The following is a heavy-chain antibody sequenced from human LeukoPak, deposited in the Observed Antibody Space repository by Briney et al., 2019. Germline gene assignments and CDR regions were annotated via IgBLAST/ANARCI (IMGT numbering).Heavy chain of an antibody. CDR1: GFTFSNAW. CDR2: ISGSGGST. J-gene: IGHJ4*02. CDR3: ASGLRYFDWLTDYFDY. V-gene: IGHV3-23*01. Sequence: GGSLRLSCAASGFTFSNAWMSWVRQAPGKGLEWVSAISGSGGSTYYADSVKGRFTISRDNSKNTLYLQMNSLGAEDTAVYYCASGLRYFDWLTDYFDYWGQGTLVTVSS. D-gene: IGHD3-9*01.